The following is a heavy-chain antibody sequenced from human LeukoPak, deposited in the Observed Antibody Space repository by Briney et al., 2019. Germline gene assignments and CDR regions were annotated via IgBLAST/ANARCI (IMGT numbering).Heavy chain of an antibody. CDR1: EFTFSSYN. CDR2: ISSSGSYI. J-gene: IGHJ4*02. CDR3: AREIFWSGYYSNLHFDY. V-gene: IGHV3-21*01. D-gene: IGHD3-3*01. Sequence: GGSLRLSCATSEFTFSSYNMNWVRQAPGKGLEWVSSISSSGSYIYYADSVKGRFTISRDNAKNSLYLQMNSLRAEDTAVYYCAREIFWSGYYSNLHFDYWGQGTLVTVSS.